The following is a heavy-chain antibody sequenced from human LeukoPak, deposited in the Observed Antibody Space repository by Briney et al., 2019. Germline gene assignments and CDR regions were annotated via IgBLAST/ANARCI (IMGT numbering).Heavy chain of an antibody. V-gene: IGHV3-43D*04. J-gene: IGHJ6*03. CDR1: GFTLDDYA. Sequence: GGSLRLSCAASGFTLDDYAMHWVRQAPGQGLEWVSLISWYGGSTYYADSLKGRLTISRDNSKNSLYLQMNSLRAEVTALYYCAKDMGGNYYYYYMDVWGKGNTVTVSS. D-gene: IGHD3-16*01. CDR3: AKDMGGNYYYYYMDV. CDR2: ISWYGGST.